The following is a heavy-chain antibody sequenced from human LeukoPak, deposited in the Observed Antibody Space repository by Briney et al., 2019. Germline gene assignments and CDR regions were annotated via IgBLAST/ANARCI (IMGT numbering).Heavy chain of an antibody. CDR2: INPNSGGT. J-gene: IGHJ5*02. D-gene: IGHD6-13*01. Sequence: ASLRVSCKASGYSFTGYYMNWVRQAPGQGLEWMGWINPNSGGTNYAQKFQGRVTMTRDTSISTAYMELRKLRSDDTAVYYCARSYSSSSYWFDPWGRGTLVTVSS. CDR3: ARSYSSSSYWFDP. CDR1: GYSFTGYY. V-gene: IGHV1-2*02.